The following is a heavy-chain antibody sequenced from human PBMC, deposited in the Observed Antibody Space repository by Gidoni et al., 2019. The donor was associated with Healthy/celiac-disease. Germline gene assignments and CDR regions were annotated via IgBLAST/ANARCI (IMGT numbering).Heavy chain of an antibody. CDR1: GFTFSSYE. CDR2: ISSSGSTI. D-gene: IGHD3-10*01. V-gene: IGHV3-48*03. J-gene: IGHJ4*02. Sequence: EVQLVESGGGLVQPGGSLRLSCAASGFTFSSYEMNWVRQAPGKGLEWVSYISSSGSTIYYADSVKGRFTISRDNAKNSLYLQMNSLRAEDTAVYYCARFGDGLALDYWGQGTLVTVSS. CDR3: ARFGDGLALDY.